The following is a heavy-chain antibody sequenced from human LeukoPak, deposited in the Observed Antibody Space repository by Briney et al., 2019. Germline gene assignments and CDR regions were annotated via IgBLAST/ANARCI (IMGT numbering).Heavy chain of an antibody. Sequence: SETLSLTCAVYGGSFSGYYWSWIRQPPGKGLEWIGETNHSGSTNYNPSLKSRVTISVDTSKNQFSLKLSSVTAADTAVYYCARVVRYCSGGSCYPVYFDYWGQGTLVTVSS. V-gene: IGHV4-34*01. CDR2: TNHSGST. CDR3: ARVVRYCSGGSCYPVYFDY. D-gene: IGHD2-15*01. CDR1: GGSFSGYY. J-gene: IGHJ4*02.